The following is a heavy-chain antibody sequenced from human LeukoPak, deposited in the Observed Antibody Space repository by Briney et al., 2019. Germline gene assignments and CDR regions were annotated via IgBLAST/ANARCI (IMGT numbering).Heavy chain of an antibody. J-gene: IGHJ4*02. CDR1: GFTFSTYW. D-gene: IGHD5-18*01. CDR2: IKSDGSST. V-gene: IGHV3-74*01. CDR3: GKTTAGYSSGQKPAWPVDY. Sequence: PGGSLRLSCAASGFTFSTYWMHWVRQAPGKGLMWVSRIKSDGSSTTYADSVKGRFTISRDNSKNTVYLQINSLRAEDTAVYYCGKTTAGYSSGQKPAWPVDYWGQGTLVTVSS.